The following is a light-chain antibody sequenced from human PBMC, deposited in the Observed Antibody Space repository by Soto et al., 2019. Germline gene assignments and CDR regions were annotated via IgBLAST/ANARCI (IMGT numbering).Light chain of an antibody. CDR1: QSIFSW. J-gene: IGKJ4*01. V-gene: IGKV1-5*01. Sequence: GDRVTITCRASQSIFSWLAWYQQKPGRAPKLLIYAASTLESRVSSSFSGRGSGTEFTLTISRLEPEDFALYYCQQYATAPLTFGGGTKVDIK. CDR2: AAS. CDR3: QQYATAPLT.